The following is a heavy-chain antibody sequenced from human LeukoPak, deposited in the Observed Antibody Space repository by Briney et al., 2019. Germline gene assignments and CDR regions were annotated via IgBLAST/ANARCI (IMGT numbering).Heavy chain of an antibody. V-gene: IGHV3-23*01. J-gene: IGHJ4*02. CDR2: ISGSDGST. D-gene: IGHD3-16*01. Sequence: GGSLRLSCAASGFTFSNYWMHWVRQAPGKGLEWVSGISGSDGSTYYADSVKGRFTISRDNSKNTLHLQMNSLRAEDMAVYYCAKDGGQGADYWGQGTLVSVSS. CDR3: AKDGGQGADY. CDR1: GFTFSNYW.